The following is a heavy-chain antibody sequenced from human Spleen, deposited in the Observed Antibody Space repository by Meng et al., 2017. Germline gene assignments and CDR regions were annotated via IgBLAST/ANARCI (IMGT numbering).Heavy chain of an antibody. D-gene: IGHD3-10*01. Sequence: QVQLQESGSGLVKPSQTLSLTCAVSGGSISSGTYSWSWIRQPPGKGLEWIGYIYHSGSTFYNPSLKSRVTMSVDRSKTQSSLNLSSVTAADTAVYYCASYVSGTYRFDPWGQGTLVTVSS. CDR3: ASYVSGTYRFDP. CDR1: GGSISSGTYS. J-gene: IGHJ5*02. V-gene: IGHV4-30-2*01. CDR2: IYHSGST.